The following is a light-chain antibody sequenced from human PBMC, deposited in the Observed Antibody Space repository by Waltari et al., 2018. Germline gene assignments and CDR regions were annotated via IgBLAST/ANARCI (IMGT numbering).Light chain of an antibody. CDR1: QNLRSY. J-gene: IGKJ4*01. Sequence: DIQLTQSPSSLSASEGDRVTITCRASQNLRSYLNWYQQSPGKAPNLLIYGASSLQSGIPSRFSGSGYGTDFTLNISSLQPEDFTTYYCQQGYTAPLTFGGGTKLEIK. V-gene: IGKV1-39*01. CDR2: GAS. CDR3: QQGYTAPLT.